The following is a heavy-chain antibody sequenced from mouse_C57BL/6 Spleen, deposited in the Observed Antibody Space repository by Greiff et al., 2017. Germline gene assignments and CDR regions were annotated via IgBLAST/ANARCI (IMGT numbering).Heavy chain of an antibody. V-gene: IGHV2-2*01. CDR1: GFSLTSYG. CDR2: IWSGGST. CDR3: ARKGMDY. J-gene: IGHJ4*01. Sequence: VQLQQSGPGLVQPSQSLSITCTVSGFSLTSYGVHWVRQSPGMGLEWLGVIWSGGSTDYNAAVISRLSISKDNSKSQVFIKMNSLQADDTAIYYCARKGMDYWGQGTSVTVSS.